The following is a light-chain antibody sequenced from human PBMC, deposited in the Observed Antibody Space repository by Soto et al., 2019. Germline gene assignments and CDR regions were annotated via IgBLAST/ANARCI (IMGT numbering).Light chain of an antibody. J-gene: IGLJ1*01. V-gene: IGLV2-23*03. Sequence: SVLXQPASVSGSPGQSITISCTGTSSDVGSYNLVSWYQQHPGKAPKLMIYEGSKRPSGVSNRFSGSKTGNTASLTISGLQAEDEADYYCCSYAGSSTFVYVFGTGTKVTVL. CDR2: EGS. CDR3: CSYAGSSTFVYV. CDR1: SSDVGSYNL.